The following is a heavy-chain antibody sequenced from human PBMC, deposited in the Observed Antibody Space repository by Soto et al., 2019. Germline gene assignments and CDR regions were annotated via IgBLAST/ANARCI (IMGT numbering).Heavy chain of an antibody. CDR1: GFTFSDHY. D-gene: IGHD2-8*01. J-gene: IGHJ3*02. CDR2: IRNKANSYST. CDR3: TRVRIYADESGRPFEI. V-gene: IGHV3-72*01. Sequence: EVQLVESGGGLVQPGGSLRLSCAASGFTFSDHYMDWVGQAPGKGLEWVGRIRNKANSYSTQYAASVKGRFTISRDDSKTSLYLQMNSLKTEDTAVYYCTRVRIYADESGRPFEIWGQGTVVTVSS.